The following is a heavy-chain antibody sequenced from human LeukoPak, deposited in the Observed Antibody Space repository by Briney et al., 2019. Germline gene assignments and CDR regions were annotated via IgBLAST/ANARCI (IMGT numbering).Heavy chain of an antibody. V-gene: IGHV1-24*01. J-gene: IGHJ4*02. D-gene: IGHD3-22*01. CDR1: GYPFTALA. Sequence: ASVKVSGKVSGYPFTALAMHWVRQAPGNGLEWMGGFDPEDGERMYAQQFHGRLTMTEDTSTGTAYMELSSLGSGDTAVYYCATALASYYYDSTAYYPFDYWGQGTLVTVSS. CDR3: ATALASYYYDSTAYYPFDY. CDR2: FDPEDGER.